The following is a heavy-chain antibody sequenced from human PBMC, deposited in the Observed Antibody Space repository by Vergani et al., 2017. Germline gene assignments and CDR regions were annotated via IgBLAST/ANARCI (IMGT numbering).Heavy chain of an antibody. J-gene: IGHJ4*01. CDR3: AKGLGSIACHHCYPYFDF. Sequence: QVHLAESGGGVVQPGTSLRLSCAASGFPFSSYGMHWVRQAPGKGLEWVSLISYDESDKFYTESVRGRFTISRDNAKNTVYLQMDSLTIEDTAVYFCAKGLGSIACHHCYPYFDFWGPGTLVTVSS. V-gene: IGHV3-30*18. CDR2: ISYDESDK. CDR1: GFPFSSYG. D-gene: IGHD2-15*01.